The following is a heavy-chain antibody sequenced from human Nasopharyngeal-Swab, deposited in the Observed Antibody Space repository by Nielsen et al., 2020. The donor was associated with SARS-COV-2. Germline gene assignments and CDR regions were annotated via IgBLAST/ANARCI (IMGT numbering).Heavy chain of an antibody. CDR3: ARDAPAHYGAFY. CDR1: GFTFSSFG. Sequence: GESLQISCAASGFTFSSFGMHWVRQAPGKGLEWVAFIAHDASNEYYGDSVKGRFSISRDSSKNTLYLQMDSLRGEDTAVYYCARDAPAHYGAFYWGRGTRVTVSS. D-gene: IGHD4-17*01. V-gene: IGHV3-30*03. J-gene: IGHJ4*02. CDR2: IAHDASNE.